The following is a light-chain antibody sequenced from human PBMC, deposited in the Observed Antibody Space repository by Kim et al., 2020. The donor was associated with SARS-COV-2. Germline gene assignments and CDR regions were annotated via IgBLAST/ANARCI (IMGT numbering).Light chain of an antibody. Sequence: DIVMTQSPISLPVTPGEPASISCRSSQSLLHSNGYNYLDWYLQKPGQSPHLLIYLGSNRASGVPDRFSGSGSGTDFTLKISRVEAEDVGVYYCMQALQTPNTFGQGTKLEI. CDR2: LGS. CDR1: QSLLHSNGYNY. CDR3: MQALQTPNT. J-gene: IGKJ2*01. V-gene: IGKV2-28*01.